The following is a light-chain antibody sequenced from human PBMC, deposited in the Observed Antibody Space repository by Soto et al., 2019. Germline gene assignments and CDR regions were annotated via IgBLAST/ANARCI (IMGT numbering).Light chain of an antibody. Sequence: EIVLTQSPGTLSLSPGERATLSCRASQSVSISYLAWYQQKPGQAPRLLIYGASSGATAIPDRFSGSGSGTDFTLTISRLEPEDFAVYYCQQYGSSPPWTFGQGTKVEIK. CDR1: QSVSISY. V-gene: IGKV3-20*01. J-gene: IGKJ1*01. CDR3: QQYGSSPPWT. CDR2: GAS.